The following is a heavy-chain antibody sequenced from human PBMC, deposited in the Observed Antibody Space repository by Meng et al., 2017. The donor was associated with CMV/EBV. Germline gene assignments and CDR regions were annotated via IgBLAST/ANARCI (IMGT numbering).Heavy chain of an antibody. V-gene: IGHV4-34*01. J-gene: IGHJ4*02. CDR3: ARVAEGYYYDSSGYRPPFDY. CDR1: GGSFSGYY. Sequence: SETLSLTCAVYGGSFSGYYWSWIRQPPGKGLEWIGEINHSGSTNYNPSIKSRVTISVDTSKNQFSLKLSSVTAADTAVYYCARVAEGYYYDSSGYRPPFDYWGQGTLVTVSS. CDR2: INHSGST. D-gene: IGHD3-22*01.